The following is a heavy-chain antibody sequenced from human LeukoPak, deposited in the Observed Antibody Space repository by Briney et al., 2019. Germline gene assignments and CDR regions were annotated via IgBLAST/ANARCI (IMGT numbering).Heavy chain of an antibody. Sequence: GRSMRLSCAASGFTFDDHAMHWVRQAPGKGLEWVSGISWNSGSIGYADSVKGRFTISRDNAKNSLYLQMNSLRAEDTALYYCAKDIEYHDSSGSFDYWGQGTLVTVSS. CDR1: GFTFDDHA. CDR2: ISWNSGSI. V-gene: IGHV3-9*01. CDR3: AKDIEYHDSSGSFDY. J-gene: IGHJ4*02. D-gene: IGHD3-22*01.